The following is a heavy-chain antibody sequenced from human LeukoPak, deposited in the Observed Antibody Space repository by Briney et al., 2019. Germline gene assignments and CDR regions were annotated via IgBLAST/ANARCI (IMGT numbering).Heavy chain of an antibody. V-gene: IGHV4-39*01. J-gene: IGHJ4*02. CDR3: ARHVFHSSSSYYEFFDY. CDR2: IYYSGTT. Sequence: SETLSLTCTVYDGSFSGYYWSWIRQPPGKGLEWIGSIYYSGTTYYNPSLKSRVTISVDTSKNHFSLKLSSVTAADTAVYYCARHVFHSSSSYYEFFDYWGQGTLVTVSS. CDR1: DGSFSGYY. D-gene: IGHD3-22*01.